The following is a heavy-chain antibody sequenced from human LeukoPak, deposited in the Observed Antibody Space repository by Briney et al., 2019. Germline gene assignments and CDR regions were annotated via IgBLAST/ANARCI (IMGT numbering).Heavy chain of an antibody. CDR2: IKQDGSEK. J-gene: IGHJ4*02. V-gene: IGHV3-7*01. CDR1: GFTFSTYW. Sequence: GGSLRLSCAASGFTFSTYWMTWVRQAPGKGLEWVANIKQDGSEKYYVDSVTGRFTISRDNAKNSLYLQMNSLRAEDTAVYYCARGIDYGDYRAPTPNYWGQGTLVTVSS. CDR3: ARGIDYGDYRAPTPNY. D-gene: IGHD4-17*01.